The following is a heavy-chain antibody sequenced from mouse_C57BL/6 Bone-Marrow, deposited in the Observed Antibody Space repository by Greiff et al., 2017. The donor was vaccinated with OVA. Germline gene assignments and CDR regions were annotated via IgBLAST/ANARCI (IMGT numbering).Heavy chain of an antibody. CDR1: GYTFTGYW. CDR3: AREGAYYGSPSWFAY. V-gene: IGHV1-9*01. CDR2: ILPGSGST. Sequence: VKVVESGAELMKPGASVKLSCKATGYTFTGYWIEWVKQRPGHGLEWIGEILPGSGSTNYNEKFKGKATFTADTSSNTAYMQLSSLTTEDSAIYYCAREGAYYGSPSWFAYWGQGTLVTVSA. D-gene: IGHD1-1*01. J-gene: IGHJ3*01.